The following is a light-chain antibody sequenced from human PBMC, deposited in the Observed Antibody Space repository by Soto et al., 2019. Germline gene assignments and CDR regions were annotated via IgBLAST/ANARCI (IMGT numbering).Light chain of an antibody. CDR3: ASWDDSLTLV. V-gene: IGLV1-44*01. J-gene: IGLJ2*01. CDR1: NSNIGDKA. CDR2: SDD. Sequence: QSVLTQPPSASGTPGQRVTISCSGSNSNIGDKAVTWYQQILGTAPKVVIHSDDQRPSGVPDRFSGSKSGNSASLAISAVQSEDEADYFCASWDDSLTLVFGGGTQLTVL.